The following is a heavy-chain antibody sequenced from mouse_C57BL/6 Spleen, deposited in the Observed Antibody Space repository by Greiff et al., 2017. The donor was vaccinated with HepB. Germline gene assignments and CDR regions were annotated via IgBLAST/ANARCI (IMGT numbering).Heavy chain of an antibody. CDR1: GFTFSSYG. Sequence: EVMLVESGGDLVKPGGSLKLSCAASGFTFSSYGMSWVRQTPDKRLEWVATISSGGSYTYYPDSVKGRFTISRDNAKNTLYLQMSSLKSEDTAMYYCARPHYYGSSDRFAYWGQGTLVTVSA. CDR2: ISSGGSYT. J-gene: IGHJ3*01. CDR3: ARPHYYGSSDRFAY. D-gene: IGHD1-1*01. V-gene: IGHV5-6*01.